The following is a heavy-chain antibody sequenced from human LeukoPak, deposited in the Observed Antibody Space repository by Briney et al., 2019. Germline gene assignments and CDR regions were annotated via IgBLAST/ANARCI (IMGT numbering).Heavy chain of an antibody. D-gene: IGHD2-8*01. J-gene: IGHJ4*02. CDR2: ISGSGGST. V-gene: IGHV3-23*01. CDR1: GFTFSSYA. CDR3: AKDRSCTNDICHGDSDY. Sequence: GGSLRLSCAASGFTFSSYAVSWVRQAPGKGLEWVSSISGSGGSTYSADSVKGRFTISRDNSKNTLYLQMNSLRAEDTALYYCAKDRSCTNDICHGDSDYWGQGTLVTVSS.